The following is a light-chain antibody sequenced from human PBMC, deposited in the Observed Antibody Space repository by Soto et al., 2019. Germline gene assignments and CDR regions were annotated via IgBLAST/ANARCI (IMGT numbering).Light chain of an antibody. J-gene: IGKJ5*01. CDR3: QQRSNWPIT. CDR2: DAS. V-gene: IGKV3-11*01. CDR1: QSVNSD. Sequence: EILIKQSPATLSLSKGERVTLTCRAIQSVNSDLAWYQQTPGQAPRPLIYDASTRAAGVPARFSGSGSGTDFTLTISSLEPEDFAVYYCQQRSNWPITFGQGTRLDIK.